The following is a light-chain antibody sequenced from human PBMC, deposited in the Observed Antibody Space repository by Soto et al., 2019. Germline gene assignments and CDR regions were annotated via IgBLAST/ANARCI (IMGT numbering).Light chain of an antibody. CDR1: SSNIGNYY. Sequence: QSVLTQPPSASGTPGQRVTISCSGSSSNIGNYYVYWYQHLPGTAPKLLICRDNQRPSGVPDRFSASKSGTSASLAISGLRSEDEADYYCAAWDDSLSVPVFGGGTKLTVL. J-gene: IGLJ7*01. CDR2: RDN. V-gene: IGLV1-47*01. CDR3: AAWDDSLSVPV.